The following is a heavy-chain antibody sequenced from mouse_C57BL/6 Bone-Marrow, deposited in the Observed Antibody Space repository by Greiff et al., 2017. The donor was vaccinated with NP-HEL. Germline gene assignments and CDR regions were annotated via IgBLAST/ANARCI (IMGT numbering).Heavy chain of an antibody. D-gene: IGHD2-4*01. CDR2: ISSGSSTI. J-gene: IGHJ2*01. CDR3: AREDLIYYYYDGGNGY. V-gene: IGHV5-17*01. CDR1: GFTFSDYG. Sequence: EVQGVESGGGLVKPGGSLILSCAASGFTFSDYGMHWVRQAPEKGLEWVAYISSGSSTIYYADTVKGRFTISRDNAKNTLFLQMTSLRSEDTAMYYCAREDLIYYYYDGGNGYWGQGTTLTVSS.